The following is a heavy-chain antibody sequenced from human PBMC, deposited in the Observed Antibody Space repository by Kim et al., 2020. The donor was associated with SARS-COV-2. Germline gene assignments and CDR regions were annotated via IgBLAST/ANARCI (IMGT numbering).Heavy chain of an antibody. Sequence: GGSLRLSCAASGFTFSSYAMHWVRQAPGKGLEWVAVISYDGSNKYYADSVKGRFTISRDNSKNTLYLQMNSLRAEDTAVYYCARDQGCSSTSCYAPKYYYYGMGVWGQGTTVTVSS. J-gene: IGHJ6*02. CDR2: ISYDGSNK. CDR3: ARDQGCSSTSCYAPKYYYYGMGV. D-gene: IGHD2-2*01. CDR1: GFTFSSYA. V-gene: IGHV3-30*04.